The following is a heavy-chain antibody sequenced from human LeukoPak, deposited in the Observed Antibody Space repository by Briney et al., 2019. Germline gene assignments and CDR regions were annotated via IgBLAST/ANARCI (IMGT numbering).Heavy chain of an antibody. J-gene: IGHJ6*02. D-gene: IGHD5-12*01. Sequence: SETLSLTCTVSGGSISSYYWIWVRQPPGKGLEWIGYIYYSGSTNYNPSLKRRVTISVDTSKNQSSLKLSSVTAADTAVYYCARGKLMATVTHPCGMDVWGQGTTVTVSS. CDR2: IYYSGST. V-gene: IGHV4-59*01. CDR1: GGSISSYY. CDR3: ARGKLMATVTHPCGMDV.